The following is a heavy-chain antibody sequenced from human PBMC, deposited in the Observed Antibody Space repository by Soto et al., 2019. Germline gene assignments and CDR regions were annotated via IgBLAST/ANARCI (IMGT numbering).Heavy chain of an antibody. D-gene: IGHD2-2*01. CDR2: IYHTGRT. Sequence: SETLSLTCDLSCYSIISGYYWGWIRQPPGKGLEWIGSIYHTGRTYYNLSLKRRVTISVDTSNNQFSLKLSSVTAADTAVYYCARDFPYCTTTNCQGWFDPWGQGTLVTVS. CDR1: CYSIISGYY. J-gene: IGHJ5*02. CDR3: ARDFPYCTTTNCQGWFDP. V-gene: IGHV4-38-2*02.